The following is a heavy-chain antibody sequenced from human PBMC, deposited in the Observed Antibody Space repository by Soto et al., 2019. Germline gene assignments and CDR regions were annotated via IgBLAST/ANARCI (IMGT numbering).Heavy chain of an antibody. V-gene: IGHV3-74*01. J-gene: IGHJ4*02. CDR1: GFTFSSYW. Sequence: GSLRLSCAASGFTFSSYWMHWVRQAPGKGLVWVSRINSDGRSTTYADSVKGRFTISRDNAKNTVYLQMNSLSAEDTAVYFCAKGYSGYDYANWGQGSLVTVSS. CDR2: INSDGRST. CDR3: AKGYSGYDYAN. D-gene: IGHD5-12*01.